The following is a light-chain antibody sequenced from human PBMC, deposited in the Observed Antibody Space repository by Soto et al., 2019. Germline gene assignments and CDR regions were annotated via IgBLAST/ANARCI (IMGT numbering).Light chain of an antibody. CDR2: GAS. Sequence: EIVMTQSPATLSVSPGDRAALSCRASQSVSSNLAWYQQKPGQAPRLVVYGASNRATGIPDRFSGSGSGTDFTLTISRLEPEDFAVYYCQQYGSSGTFGQGTKVDIK. CDR1: QSVSSN. CDR3: QQYGSSGT. J-gene: IGKJ1*01. V-gene: IGKV3-20*01.